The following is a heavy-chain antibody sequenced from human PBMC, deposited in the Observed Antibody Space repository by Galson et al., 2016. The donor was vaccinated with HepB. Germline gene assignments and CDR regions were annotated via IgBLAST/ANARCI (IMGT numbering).Heavy chain of an antibody. CDR2: IIHTFGTT. J-gene: IGHJ4*02. CDR1: GGTFSIYA. CDR3: ARFPRGGSSWPHFDY. D-gene: IGHD6-13*01. Sequence: SVKVSCKASGGTFSIYAISWVRQAPGQGLEWMGGIIHTFGTTNYAQKFQGRVTITADKSTSTAYMELSSLRPEDTAVYYCARFPRGGSSWPHFDYWRQGTLVTVSS. V-gene: IGHV1-69*06.